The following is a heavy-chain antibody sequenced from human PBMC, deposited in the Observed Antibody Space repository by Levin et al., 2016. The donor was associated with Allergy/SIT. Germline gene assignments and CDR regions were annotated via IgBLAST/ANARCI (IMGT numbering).Heavy chain of an antibody. CDR3: ARHLSEVVTATELFDY. CDR1: GGSISSYY. D-gene: IGHD2-21*02. J-gene: IGHJ4*02. Sequence: SETLSLTCTVSGGSISSYYWGWIRQPPGKGLEWIGSIYYSGSTYYNPSLKSRVTISVDTSKNQFSLKLSSVTAADTAVYYCARHLSEVVTATELFDYWGQGTLVTVSS. V-gene: IGHV4-39*01. CDR2: IYYSGST.